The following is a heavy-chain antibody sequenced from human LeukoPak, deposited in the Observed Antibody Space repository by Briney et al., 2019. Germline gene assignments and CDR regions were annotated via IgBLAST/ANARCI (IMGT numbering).Heavy chain of an antibody. V-gene: IGHV3-53*01. Sequence: GGSLRLSCAASGFTVSSNYMSWVRQAPGKGLEWVSVIYSGGSTYYADSVKGRFTISRDNSKNTLYLQMNSLRAEDTAVYYCARVYYDSSGYAFDIWGQGTMVTVSS. CDR3: ARVYYDSSGYAFDI. CDR2: IYSGGST. CDR1: GFTVSSNY. J-gene: IGHJ3*02. D-gene: IGHD3-22*01.